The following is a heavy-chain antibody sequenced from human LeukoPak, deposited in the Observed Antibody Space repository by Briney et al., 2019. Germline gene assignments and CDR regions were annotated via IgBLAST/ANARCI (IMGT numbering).Heavy chain of an antibody. CDR2: ISAYNGNT. J-gene: IGHJ4*02. D-gene: IGHD2-21*02. CDR3: ARERGVVTADFDY. Sequence: GASVKVSCKASGYTFTSYGISWVRQAPGQGLEWMGWISAYNGNTNYAQKLQGRVTMTTDTSTSTVYMELRSLGSDDTAVYYCARERGVVTADFDYWGQGTLVTVSS. CDR1: GYTFTSYG. V-gene: IGHV1-18*01.